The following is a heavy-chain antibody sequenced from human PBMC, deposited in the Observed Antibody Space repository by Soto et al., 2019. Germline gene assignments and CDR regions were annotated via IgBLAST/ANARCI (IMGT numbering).Heavy chain of an antibody. CDR3: ARHQRYSSSSGVGLDY. Sequence: PSETLSLTCTVSGGSISSYYWSWIRQPPGKGLEWIGYIYYSGSTNYNPSLKSRVTISVDTSKNQFSLKLSSVTAADTAVYYCARHQRYSSSSGVGLDYWGQGTLVTVSS. J-gene: IGHJ4*02. D-gene: IGHD6-6*01. CDR1: GGSISSYY. V-gene: IGHV4-59*08. CDR2: IYYSGST.